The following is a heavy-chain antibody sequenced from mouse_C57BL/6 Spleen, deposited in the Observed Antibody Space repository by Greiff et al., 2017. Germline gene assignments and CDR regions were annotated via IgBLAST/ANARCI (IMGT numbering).Heavy chain of an antibody. D-gene: IGHD2-3*01. CDR2: ISSGSSTI. CDR3: AREGWGNRYFDV. CDR1: GFTFSDYG. Sequence: EVQLVESGGGLVKPGGSLKLSCAASGFTFSDYGMHWVRQAPEKGLEWVAYISSGSSTIYYADTVKGRFTISRDNAKNTLFLQMTSLRSEDTAMYYCAREGWGNRYFDVWGTGTTVTVSS. J-gene: IGHJ1*03. V-gene: IGHV5-17*01.